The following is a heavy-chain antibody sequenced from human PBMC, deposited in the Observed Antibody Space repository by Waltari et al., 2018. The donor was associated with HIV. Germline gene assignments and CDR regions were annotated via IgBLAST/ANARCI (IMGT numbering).Heavy chain of an antibody. Sequence: QVQLVQSGAEVKKPGASVKVSCKAFGYTFTSHYLHWVRQAPGQGLEWMGIIDPSGRSISYAQKFQGRVTMTRDTSSSTVYMDLRSLRSDDSAVYYCARGGLGRYSSSWGTYWGQGTLVTVSS. CDR3: ARGGLGRYSSSWGTY. V-gene: IGHV1-46*01. J-gene: IGHJ4*02. D-gene: IGHD6-13*01. CDR2: IDPSGRSI. CDR1: GYTFTSHY.